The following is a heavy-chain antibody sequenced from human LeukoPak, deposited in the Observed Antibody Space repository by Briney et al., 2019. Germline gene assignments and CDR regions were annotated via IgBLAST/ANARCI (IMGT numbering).Heavy chain of an antibody. CDR3: ASLMITFGGVIGD. J-gene: IGHJ4*02. V-gene: IGHV4-4*02. Sequence: SETLSLTCAVSGGSISSCNWRSWVRQPPGEGLGWIGEIYHSGSTNYNPSLKSRVTISIDKSKNKFYLKLNSVTAADTAVYYCASLMITFGGVIGDWGQGTLVTVST. D-gene: IGHD3-16*02. CDR1: GGSISSCNW. CDR2: IYHSGST.